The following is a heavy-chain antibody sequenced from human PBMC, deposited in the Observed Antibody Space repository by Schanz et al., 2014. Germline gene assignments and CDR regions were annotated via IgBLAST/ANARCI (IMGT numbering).Heavy chain of an antibody. D-gene: IGHD3-22*01. J-gene: IGHJ6*02. CDR2: INGSGGST. CDR3: AKIRYDSSGYYLPYYGMDV. Sequence: QVQLVESGGGVVQPGGSLRLSCAASGFTFSNFGMHWVRQAPGKGLEWVAGINGSGGSTDYADSVKGRFIIPRDNSKNTLYLQMNSLRAEDTAVYYCAKIRYDSSGYYLPYYGMDVWGQGTTVIVSS. CDR1: GFTFSNFG. V-gene: IGHV3-NL1*01.